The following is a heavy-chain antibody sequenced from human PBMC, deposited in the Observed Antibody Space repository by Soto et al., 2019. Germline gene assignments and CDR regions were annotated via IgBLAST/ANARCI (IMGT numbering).Heavy chain of an antibody. V-gene: IGHV1-69*06. CDR1: GGIFSSNT. J-gene: IGHJ4*02. CDR3: ARKAACGGDCYAFDS. CDR2: IIPLFGTA. D-gene: IGHD2-21*02. Sequence: QVYLVQSGAEVKKPGSSVKISCKASGGIFSSNTINWVRQAAGQGLEWMGGIIPLFGTANYAEKFQGRVTITADKSTKTVYMELKSLRSEDTAVYYCARKAACGGDCYAFDSWGQGTLVTVSS.